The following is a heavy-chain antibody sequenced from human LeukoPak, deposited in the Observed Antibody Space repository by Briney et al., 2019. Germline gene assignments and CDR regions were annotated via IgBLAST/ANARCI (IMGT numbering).Heavy chain of an antibody. D-gene: IGHD6-6*01. J-gene: IGHJ4*02. V-gene: IGHV3-48*01. CDR1: GFSFSSYS. Sequence: GGSLRLSCAASGFSFSSYSIYWIRQAPGKGLELVAHISHSSSNIDYADSVKGRFTISRDNSKNTLYLQMNSLRAEDMAVYYCAKDRVAARPFDYWGQGTLVTVSS. CDR3: AKDRVAARPFDY. CDR2: ISHSSSNI.